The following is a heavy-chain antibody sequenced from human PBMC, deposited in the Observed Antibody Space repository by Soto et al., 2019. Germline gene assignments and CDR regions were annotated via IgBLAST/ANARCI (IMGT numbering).Heavy chain of an antibody. Sequence: QVQLVQSGAEVKKPGSSVKVSCKASGGTFSSYAISWVRQAPGQGLEWMGGIIPIFGTANYAQKFQGRVTITADESTSTAYMELSSLRSEDTAVYYCARDQTYYYDSCGYYYDYWGQGTLVTVSS. CDR1: GGTFSSYA. V-gene: IGHV1-69*01. D-gene: IGHD3-22*01. CDR2: IIPIFGTA. J-gene: IGHJ4*02. CDR3: ARDQTYYYDSCGYYYDY.